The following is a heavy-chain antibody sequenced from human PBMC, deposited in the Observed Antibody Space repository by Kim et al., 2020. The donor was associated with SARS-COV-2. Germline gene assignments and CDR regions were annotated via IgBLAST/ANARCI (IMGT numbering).Heavy chain of an antibody. Sequence: GGSLRLSCAASGFTFSSYGMHWVRQAPGKGLEWVAVISYDGSNKYYADSVKGRFTISRDNSKNTLYLQMNSLRAEDTAVYYCAKDILTGYRPDDYYYGM. V-gene: IGHV3-30*18. CDR1: GFTFSSYG. J-gene: IGHJ6*01. CDR3: AKDILTGYRPDDYYYGM. D-gene: IGHD3-9*01. CDR2: ISYDGSNK.